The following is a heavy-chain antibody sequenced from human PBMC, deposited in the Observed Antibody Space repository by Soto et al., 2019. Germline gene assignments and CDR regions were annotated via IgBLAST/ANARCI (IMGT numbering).Heavy chain of an antibody. CDR1: GGTFSSYA. Sequence: QVQLVQSGAEVKKPGSSVKVSCKASGGTFSSYAISWVRQAPGQGLEWMGGIIPIFGTANYAQKFQGRVTITADESTSTAYMELSSLRSEDTAVYYCATRTREYYYGSWSNYYYGMDVWGQGTTVTVSS. CDR3: ATRTREYYYGSWSNYYYGMDV. D-gene: IGHD3-10*01. V-gene: IGHV1-69*01. CDR2: IIPIFGTA. J-gene: IGHJ6*02.